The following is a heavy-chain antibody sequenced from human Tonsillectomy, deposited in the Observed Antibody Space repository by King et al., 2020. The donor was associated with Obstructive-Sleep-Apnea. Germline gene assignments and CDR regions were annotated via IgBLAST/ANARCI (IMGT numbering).Heavy chain of an antibody. D-gene: IGHD3-22*01. J-gene: IGHJ4*02. V-gene: IGHV5-10-1*01. CDR1: GYIFTSYW. Sequence: QLVQSGAEVKKPGESLRISCKGSGYIFTSYWSFWVRQMPGKGLEWMGSFDPSDSYTNYSPSFQGHLTFSTDKSISTAYLQWSSLKASDTAMYYCATSPNHYYSSAYSPYWGQGTLVTVSS. CDR3: ATSPNHYYSSAYSPY. CDR2: FDPSDSYT.